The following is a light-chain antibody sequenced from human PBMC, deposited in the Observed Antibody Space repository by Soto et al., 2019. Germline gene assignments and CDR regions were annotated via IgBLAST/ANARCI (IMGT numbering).Light chain of an antibody. Sequence: EIVLTQSPGTLSLSPGERATLSCRASQSVSSSYLAWYQQKPGQAPRLLIYGASSRATGIPDRFSGGGSGTDFTLTISRLEPDDFAVYYCQQYGSSPGFGQGTKVEIK. J-gene: IGKJ1*01. V-gene: IGKV3-20*01. CDR1: QSVSSSY. CDR3: QQYGSSPG. CDR2: GAS.